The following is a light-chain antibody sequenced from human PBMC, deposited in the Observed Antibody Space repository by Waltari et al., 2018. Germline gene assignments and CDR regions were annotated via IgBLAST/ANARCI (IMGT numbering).Light chain of an antibody. CDR2: DAS. CDR1: QSVSVY. Sequence: EIVLTQSRATLSLSPGERATLSCRASQSVSVYLAWYQQKPGQAPRLLISDASNRATGIPARFSGSGSGTDFTLTISSLEPEDFAVYFCQQRSNWPLTFGGGTKVEIK. V-gene: IGKV3-11*01. CDR3: QQRSNWPLT. J-gene: IGKJ4*01.